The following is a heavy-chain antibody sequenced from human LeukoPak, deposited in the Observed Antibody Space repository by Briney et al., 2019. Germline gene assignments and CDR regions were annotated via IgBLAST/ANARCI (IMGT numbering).Heavy chain of an antibody. CDR1: GGTFSSYA. CDR2: IIPILGIA. CDR3: ANPGGYCSGGSCYSHYFDY. Sequence: SVKVSCKASGGTFSSYAISWVRQAPGQGLEWMGRIIPILGIANYAQKFQGRVTITADKSTSTAYMELSSLRSEDTAVYYCANPGGYCSGGSCYSHYFDYWGQGTLVTVSS. D-gene: IGHD2-15*01. J-gene: IGHJ4*02. V-gene: IGHV1-69*04.